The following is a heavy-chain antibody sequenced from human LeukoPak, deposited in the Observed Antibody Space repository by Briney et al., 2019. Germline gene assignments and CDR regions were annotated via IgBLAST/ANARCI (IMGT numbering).Heavy chain of an antibody. J-gene: IGHJ6*03. Sequence: SETLSLTCTVSGGSISSGGYYWSWLRQHPGQGLEWIVYIYYSGSTYYNPSLKSRVTISVDTSKNQFSLKLSSVTAADTAVYYCARVPHTFGGVIGMGDYYYYMDVWGKGTTVTVSS. CDR2: IYYSGST. D-gene: IGHD3-16*02. V-gene: IGHV4-31*03. CDR3: ARVPHTFGGVIGMGDYYYYMDV. CDR1: GGSISSGGYY.